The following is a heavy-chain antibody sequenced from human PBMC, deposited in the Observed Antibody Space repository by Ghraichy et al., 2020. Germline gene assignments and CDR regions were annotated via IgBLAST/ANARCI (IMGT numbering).Heavy chain of an antibody. Sequence: ASVKVSCKASGYTFGRFAINWVRLATGQGLEWMGWLKDNSGNAGYVQKFQGRVFMTSDISTNTAYLELSSLRSEDTAVYYCARVRSGTVHLDHWGQGTLITVSS. CDR1: GYTFGRFA. J-gene: IGHJ4*02. CDR2: LKDNSGNA. D-gene: IGHD3-10*01. V-gene: IGHV1-8*01. CDR3: ARVRSGTVHLDH.